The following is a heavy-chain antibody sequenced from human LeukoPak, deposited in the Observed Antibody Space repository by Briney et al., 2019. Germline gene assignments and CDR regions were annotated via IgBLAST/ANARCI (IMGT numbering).Heavy chain of an antibody. Sequence: PGGSLRLSCAASGFTFSSYAMHWVRQAPGKGLEYISAISSNGGVTYYADSVKGRFTISRDNSKNTLYLQMNSLRAEDTAVYYCAKDRRAGSYDYWGQGTLVTVSS. CDR3: AKDRRAGSYDY. CDR1: GFTFSSYA. V-gene: IGHV3-64*02. J-gene: IGHJ4*02. CDR2: ISSNGGVT. D-gene: IGHD3-10*01.